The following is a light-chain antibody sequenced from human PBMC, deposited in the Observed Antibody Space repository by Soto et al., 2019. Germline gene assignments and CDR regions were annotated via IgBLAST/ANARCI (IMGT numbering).Light chain of an antibody. J-gene: IGKJ1*01. Sequence: EIVLTQSPGTLSLSPGESDTLSCRATQSVSATYLAWYQQKPGQAPRLLIYAASSRATDIPDRFSGSGSGTDFVLPISRLEPGDFAVYWCQHYGTSTRTFGQGTKVEIK. V-gene: IGKV3-20*01. CDR1: QSVSATY. CDR3: QHYGTSTRT. CDR2: AAS.